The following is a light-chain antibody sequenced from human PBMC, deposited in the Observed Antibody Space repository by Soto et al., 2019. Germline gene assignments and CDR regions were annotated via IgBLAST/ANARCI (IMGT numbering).Light chain of an antibody. CDR2: KNI. CDR3: QSYDSSLSGGV. Sequence: QSVLTQPPSVSGAPGQRVTISCTGSSSNIGAGYDVHWYQQLPGTAPKLLIYKNINRPSGVPDRFSGSKSGTSASLAITGLQADDEADYYCQSYDSSLSGGVFGGGTKVTVL. J-gene: IGLJ2*01. CDR1: SSNIGAGYD. V-gene: IGLV1-40*01.